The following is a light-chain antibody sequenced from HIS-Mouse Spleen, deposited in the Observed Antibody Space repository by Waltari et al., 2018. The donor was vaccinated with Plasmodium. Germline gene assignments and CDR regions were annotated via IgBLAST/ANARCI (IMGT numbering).Light chain of an antibody. J-gene: IGKJ1*01. CDR3: QQYNSYWT. CDR1: QSISSW. V-gene: IGKV1-5*03. Sequence: DIQMTQSPSTLSASVGDRVTITCRASQSISSWLAWYQQKPGKAPKLLSYKASSLESVVPSRFSGIGSGTEFTLTISSLQPDDFATYYCQQYNSYWTFGQGTKVEIK. CDR2: KAS.